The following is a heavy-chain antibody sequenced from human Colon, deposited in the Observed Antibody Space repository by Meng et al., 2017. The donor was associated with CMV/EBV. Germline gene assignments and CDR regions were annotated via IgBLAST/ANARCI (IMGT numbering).Heavy chain of an antibody. J-gene: IGHJ4*02. CDR2: TYYRSKWYN. V-gene: IGHV6-1*01. D-gene: IGHD3-22*01. Sequence: QVQLQQSGPXLVKLXXXPSLTCAXSGDSVSSNSAALNLIRQSPSRGLEWLGRTYYRSKWYNDYAVSVKSRITINPDTSKNQFSLQLNSVTPEDTAVYYCARDSSSSAYSPFDYLGQGTLATVAS. CDR3: ARDSSSSAYSPFDY. CDR1: GDSVSSNSAA.